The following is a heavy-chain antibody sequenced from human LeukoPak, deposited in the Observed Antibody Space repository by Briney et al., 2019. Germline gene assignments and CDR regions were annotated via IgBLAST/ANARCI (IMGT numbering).Heavy chain of an antibody. CDR1: GFTFSSYS. CDR3: ARAVPYSSGWGGDYFDY. CDR2: ISSSSSYI. J-gene: IGHJ4*02. D-gene: IGHD6-19*01. V-gene: IGHV3-21*01. Sequence: GGSLRFSCAASGFTFSSYSMNWVRQAPGKGLEWVSSISSSSSYIYYADSVKGRFTISRDNAKNSLYLQMNSLRAEDTAVYYCARAVPYSSGWGGDYFDYWGQGTLVTVSS.